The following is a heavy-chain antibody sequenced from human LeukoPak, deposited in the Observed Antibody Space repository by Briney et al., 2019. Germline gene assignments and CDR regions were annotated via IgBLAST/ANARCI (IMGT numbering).Heavy chain of an antibody. V-gene: IGHV1-24*01. D-gene: IGHD4-11*01. CDR3: ATRGSVLQNYYYYYYMDV. CDR1: GYTLTELS. CDR2: FDPEDGET. Sequence: ASLKVSCKVSGYTLTELSMHWVRQAPGKGLEWMRGFDPEDGETIYAQKFQGRVTMTEDTSTDTVYMELSSLRSEDTAVYYCATRGSVLQNYYYYYYMDVWGKGTTVTVSS. J-gene: IGHJ6*03.